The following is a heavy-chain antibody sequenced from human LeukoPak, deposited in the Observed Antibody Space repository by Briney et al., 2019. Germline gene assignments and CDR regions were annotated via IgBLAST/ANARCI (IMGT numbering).Heavy chain of an antibody. Sequence: SETLSLTCTVSGGSISSYYWSWIRQPPGKGLEGIGYIYYSGSTNYNPSLKSRVTISVDTSKNQFSLKLSSVTAADTAVYYCARAQYSYGYRDYYYYMDVWGKGTTVTISS. D-gene: IGHD5-18*01. CDR2: IYYSGST. V-gene: IGHV4-59*01. CDR1: GGSISSYY. CDR3: ARAQYSYGYRDYYYYMDV. J-gene: IGHJ6*03.